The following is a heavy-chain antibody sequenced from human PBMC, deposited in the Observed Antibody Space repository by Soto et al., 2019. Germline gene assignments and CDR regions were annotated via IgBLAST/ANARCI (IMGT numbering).Heavy chain of an antibody. Sequence: ASVKVSCKTSGYTFTRNGISWVRQAPGQGLEWMGWISPNSGNIKYAQKLQGRVIMTTDTSTSTAYMELRSLRFDDTAVYYCVKDRDSNRWPFRDVWGQGTKVTVSS. J-gene: IGHJ6*02. CDR2: ISPNSGNI. D-gene: IGHD3-22*01. CDR3: VKDRDSNRWPFRDV. V-gene: IGHV1-18*01. CDR1: GYTFTRNG.